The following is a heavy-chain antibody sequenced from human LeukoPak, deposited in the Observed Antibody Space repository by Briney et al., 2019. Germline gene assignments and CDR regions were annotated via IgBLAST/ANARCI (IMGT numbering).Heavy chain of an antibody. Sequence: XKAXGYTFTSYYMXWVRQAPGQGLGXMGIINPSGGSTSYAQKFQGRVTMTRDTSTSTVYMELSSLRSEDTAVYYCARDLKYSSSSGYWGQGTLVTVSS. CDR1: GYTFTSYY. CDR3: ARDLKYSSSSGY. J-gene: IGHJ4*02. CDR2: INPSGGST. D-gene: IGHD6-6*01. V-gene: IGHV1-46*01.